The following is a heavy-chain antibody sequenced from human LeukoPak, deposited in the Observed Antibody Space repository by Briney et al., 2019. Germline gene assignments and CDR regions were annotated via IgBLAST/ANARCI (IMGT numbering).Heavy chain of an antibody. CDR2: IKPDGTTK. Sequence: PGGSLRLSCAASGFPFSSYSMTWVRQAPGKGLEWVANIKPDGTTKFYVDSVKGRFTISRDNSKNTLYLQMNSLRAEDTAVYYCGIFDYWGQGTLVTVSS. J-gene: IGHJ4*02. CDR1: GFPFSSYS. V-gene: IGHV3-7*01. CDR3: GIFDY.